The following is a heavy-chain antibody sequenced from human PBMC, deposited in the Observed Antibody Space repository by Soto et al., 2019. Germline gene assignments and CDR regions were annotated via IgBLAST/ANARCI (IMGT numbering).Heavy chain of an antibody. J-gene: IGHJ4*02. D-gene: IGHD3-9*01. Sequence: PGGSLRLSCAASGFTFSSYAMSWVRKAPGKGLEWVTAISGSGGSTYYADTVKGRVTISRDNYKNTLYLQMKNMRAEDTAVYYCAKVPYYDILYQFDYWGQGT. CDR1: GFTFSSYA. CDR2: ISGSGGST. CDR3: AKVPYYDILYQFDY. V-gene: IGHV3-23*01.